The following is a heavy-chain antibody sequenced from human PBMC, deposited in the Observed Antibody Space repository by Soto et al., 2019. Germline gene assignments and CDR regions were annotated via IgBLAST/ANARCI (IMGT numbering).Heavy chain of an antibody. CDR1: GGSFSGYY. Sequence: PSETLSLTCAVYGGSFSGYYWSWIRQPPGKGLEWIGEINHSGSTNYNPSLKSRVTISVDTSKNQFSLKLSSVTAADTAVYYCAREDLGPTVVTQGWNWGQGTLVTVSS. D-gene: IGHD4-17*01. V-gene: IGHV4-34*01. CDR3: AREDLGPTVVTQGWN. J-gene: IGHJ4*02. CDR2: INHSGST.